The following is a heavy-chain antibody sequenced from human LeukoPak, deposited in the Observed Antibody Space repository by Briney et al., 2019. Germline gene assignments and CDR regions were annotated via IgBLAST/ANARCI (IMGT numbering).Heavy chain of an antibody. CDR3: AKVLLRLGELSPFDY. CDR2: ISYDGSNK. D-gene: IGHD3-16*02. CDR1: GFTFSSYG. J-gene: IGHJ4*02. V-gene: IGHV3-30*18. Sequence: GGALRASCAASGFTFSSYGMHGVRQAPGKGLAWVAVISYDGSNKYYADSVKGRFTISRDNSKNTLYLQMNSLRAEDTAVYYCAKVLLRLGELSPFDYWGQGTPVTVSS.